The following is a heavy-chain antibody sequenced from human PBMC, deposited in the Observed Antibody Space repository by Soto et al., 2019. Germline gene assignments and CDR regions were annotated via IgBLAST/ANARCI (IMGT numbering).Heavy chain of an antibody. D-gene: IGHD5-12*01. CDR3: ASGASSDGYNTFDY. CDR2: IYYSGST. V-gene: IGHV4-30-4*01. J-gene: IGHJ4*02. Sequence: SETLSLTCTVSGGSISSGAYYWSWIRQPPGKGLEWIGYIYYSGSTYYNPSLKSRVTIAVDTSKNQFSLKLSSVTAADTAVYYCASGASSDGYNTFDYWGQGTLVTVSS. CDR1: GGSISSGAYY.